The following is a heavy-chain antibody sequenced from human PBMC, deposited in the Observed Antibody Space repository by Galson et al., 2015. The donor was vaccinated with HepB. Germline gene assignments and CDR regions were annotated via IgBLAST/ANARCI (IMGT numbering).Heavy chain of an antibody. J-gene: IGHJ3*01. CDR3: ARARVVIIGADAFDL. Sequence: SETLSLTCTVSGGSVTSGSYYWSWIRQPPGKGLEWIGYVYHSGSTNYNPSLKSRLTISIDTSKNQFSLKLKSVTAADTAVYYCARARVVIIGADAFDLWGQGTMVTVSS. V-gene: IGHV4-61*01. CDR2: VYHSGST. CDR1: GGSVTSGSYY. D-gene: IGHD3-22*01.